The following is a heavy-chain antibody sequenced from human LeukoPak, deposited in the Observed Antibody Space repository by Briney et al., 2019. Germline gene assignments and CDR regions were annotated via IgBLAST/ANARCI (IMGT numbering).Heavy chain of an antibody. CDR3: ARDRGPLVVPAAIFGWFDP. V-gene: IGHV1-2*02. CDR2: INPNSGGT. J-gene: IGHJ5*02. D-gene: IGHD2-2*01. CDR1: GYTFTGYY. Sequence: GASVKVSCKASGYTFTGYYMHWVRQAPGQGLEWMGWINPNSGGTNYAQKFQGRVTMTRDTSISTAYMELSRLRSDDTAVYYCARDRGPLVVPAAIFGWFDPWGQGTLVTVSS.